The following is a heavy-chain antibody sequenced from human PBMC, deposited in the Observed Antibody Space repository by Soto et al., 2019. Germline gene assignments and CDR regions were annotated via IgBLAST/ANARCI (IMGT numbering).Heavy chain of an antibody. CDR1: ACSSTSCC. CDR2: ISAYNGNT. V-gene: IGHV1-18*01. CDR3: ARGYYDSSGYYYRDETFQH. J-gene: IGHJ1*01. Sequence: ASRRVWYESSACSSTSCCISWVREAPGQGLEWMGWISAYNGNTNYAQKLQGRVTMTTDTSTSTAYMELRSLRSDDTAVYYCARGYYDSSGYYYRDETFQHWGQGTLVTVS. D-gene: IGHD3-22*01.